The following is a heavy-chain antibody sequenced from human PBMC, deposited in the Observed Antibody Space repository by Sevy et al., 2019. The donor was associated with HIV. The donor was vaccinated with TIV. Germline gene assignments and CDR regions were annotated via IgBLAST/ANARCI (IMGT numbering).Heavy chain of an antibody. CDR3: ATLAGIAAAGRVFDY. J-gene: IGHJ4*02. Sequence: GGSLRLSCAASGFTFSDHYMEWVRQAPGKGLEWVGRIRNKADSYTTEYAASVKGRFTISRDDSKNSLYLLMNSLKTGDTAVYYCATLAGIAAAGRVFDYWGQGTLVTVSS. CDR2: IRNKADSYTT. D-gene: IGHD6-13*01. V-gene: IGHV3-72*01. CDR1: GFTFSDHY.